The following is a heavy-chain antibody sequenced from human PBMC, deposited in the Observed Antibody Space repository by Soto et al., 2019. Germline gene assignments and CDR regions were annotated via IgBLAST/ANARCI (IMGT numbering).Heavy chain of an antibody. CDR2: IDHSGST. V-gene: IGHV4-59*11. D-gene: IGHD2-2*01. CDR1: GGSISDHY. Sequence: PSETLSLTCTVSGGSISDHYWSWIRQPPGKGLEWIGYIDHSGSTSYNPSLKSRVSISVDTPNNQFSLRLSAVTAADTAVYYCARDQSTIDAEDEALDIWGQGTKVTVSS. CDR3: ARDQSTIDAEDEALDI. J-gene: IGHJ3*02.